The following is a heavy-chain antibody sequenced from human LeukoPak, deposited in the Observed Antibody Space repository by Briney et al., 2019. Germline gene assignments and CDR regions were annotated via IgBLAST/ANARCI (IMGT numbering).Heavy chain of an antibody. CDR1: GYTFTTYD. CDR3: ARGRGSGHKENWFDP. D-gene: IGHD6-19*01. CDR2: MNPNSGNT. J-gene: IGHJ5*02. V-gene: IGHV1-8*01. Sequence: ASVKVSCKASGYTFTTYDINRVRQATGQGLEWMGWMNPNSGNTGYTQKFQGRATMTRNTSISTAYMELSSLRSEDTAVYYCARGRGSGHKENWFDPWGQGTLVTVSS.